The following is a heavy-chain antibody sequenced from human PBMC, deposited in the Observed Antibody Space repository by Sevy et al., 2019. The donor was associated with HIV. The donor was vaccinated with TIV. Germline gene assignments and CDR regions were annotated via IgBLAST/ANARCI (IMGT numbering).Heavy chain of an antibody. CDR2: TYYRSKWLS. D-gene: IGHD2-15*01. J-gene: IGHJ4*01. Sequence: SQTLSLTCVISGDSVNSAARNWIRQSPSRGLEWLGRTYYRSKWLSDYALSVKSRISISPDTSKNQFSLQLNSVTPEDTAVYYCARDLGYCSGGTCRSAGFDYWGHGTLVTVSS. CDR1: GDSVNSAA. V-gene: IGHV6-1*01. CDR3: ARDLGYCSGGTCRSAGFDY.